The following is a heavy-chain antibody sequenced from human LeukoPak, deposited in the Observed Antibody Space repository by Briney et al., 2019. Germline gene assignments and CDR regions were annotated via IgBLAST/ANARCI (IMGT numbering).Heavy chain of an antibody. CDR1: GGSFSGYY. Sequence: SETLSLTCAVYGGSFSGYYWSWIRQPPGKGLEWIGEINHSGSTNYNPSLKSRVTISVDTSKNQFSLKLSSVTAADTAVYYCARGLSVTTPDDHWGQGTLVTVSS. D-gene: IGHD4-11*01. CDR2: INHSGST. CDR3: ARGLSVTTPDDH. J-gene: IGHJ4*02. V-gene: IGHV4-34*01.